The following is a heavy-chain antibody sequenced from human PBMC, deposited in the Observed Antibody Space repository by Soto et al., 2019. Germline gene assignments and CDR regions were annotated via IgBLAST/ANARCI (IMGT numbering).Heavy chain of an antibody. J-gene: IGHJ6*02. CDR2: ISSSSSYI. D-gene: IGHD5-12*01. Sequence: RDSCGAAEVTSGSYSGNCVRQAPGKGLEWVSSISSSSSYIYYADSVKGRFTISRDNAKNSLYLQMNSLRAEDTAVYYCARLSDLATTGYYYYYGMDVWGQGTTVTVSS. CDR3: ARLSDLATTGYYYYYGMDV. CDR1: EVTSGSYS. V-gene: IGHV3-21*01.